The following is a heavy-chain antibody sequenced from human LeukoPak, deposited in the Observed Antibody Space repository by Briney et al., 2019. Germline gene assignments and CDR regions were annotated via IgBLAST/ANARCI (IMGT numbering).Heavy chain of an antibody. CDR3: AKEVGTFDY. V-gene: IGHV3-9*01. J-gene: IGHJ4*02. Sequence: GRSLRLSCAASGFTFDDYAMHWVRQVPGKGLERVSGISWNSGSIGYADSVKGRFTISRDNAKNSLYLQMNSLRVEDTALYYCAKEVGTFDYWGQGTLVTVSS. CDR2: ISWNSGSI. CDR1: GFTFDDYA. D-gene: IGHD4-23*01.